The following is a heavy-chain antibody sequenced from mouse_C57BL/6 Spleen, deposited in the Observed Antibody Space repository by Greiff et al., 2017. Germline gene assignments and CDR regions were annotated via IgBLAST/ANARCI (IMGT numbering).Heavy chain of an antibody. J-gene: IGHJ2*01. CDR3: ARKTTVTDFDN. CDR1: GYSFTGYY. V-gene: IGHV1-43*01. CDR2: INPSTGGT. Sequence: EVQVVESGPELVKPGASVKISCKASGYSFTGYYMHWVKQSSEKSLEWIGEINPSTGGTSYNQKFKGKATLTVDKSSSTAYMQLKSLTSEDSAVYYCARKTTVTDFDNWGQGTTLTVSS. D-gene: IGHD1-1*01.